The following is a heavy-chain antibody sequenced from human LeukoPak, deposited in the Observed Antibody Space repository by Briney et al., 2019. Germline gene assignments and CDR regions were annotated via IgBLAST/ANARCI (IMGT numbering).Heavy chain of an antibody. D-gene: IGHD1-26*01. J-gene: IGHJ4*02. Sequence: ASVKVSCKASGYSFTSDYIHWVRQAPGQGLEWMGIINPSGGSTTFAQKFQGRVTVTRDTSTNTVSMELNSLGSEDTAVYYCARSSGSNGGYCDYWGQGTLVTVSS. CDR1: GYSFTSDY. CDR3: ARSSGSNGGYCDY. CDR2: INPSGGST. V-gene: IGHV1-46*01.